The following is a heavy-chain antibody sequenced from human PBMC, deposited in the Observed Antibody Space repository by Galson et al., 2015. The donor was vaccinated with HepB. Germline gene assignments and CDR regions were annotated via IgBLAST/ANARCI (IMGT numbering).Heavy chain of an antibody. CDR3: ARDRTVVNLGYFQH. Sequence: SVKVSCKASGSTFTSYGINWVRLAPGQGLEWMGWISAYNGNTNYAQRFQGRVILSTDPSTSTAYMELRSLRSDDTAVYYCARDRTVVNLGYFQHWGQGTQVTVSS. CDR1: GSTFTSYG. D-gene: IGHD4-23*01. V-gene: IGHV1-18*04. CDR2: ISAYNGNT. J-gene: IGHJ1*01.